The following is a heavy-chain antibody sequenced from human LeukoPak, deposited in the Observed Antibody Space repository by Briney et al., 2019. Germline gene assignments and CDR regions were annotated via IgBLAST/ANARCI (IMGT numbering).Heavy chain of an antibody. D-gene: IGHD2-15*01. CDR3: ASCGGSCYSRWFVP. Sequence: GGSLRLSCAASGFTFSSYAMHWVRQAPGKGLEWVAVISYDGSNKYYADSVKGRFTISRDNSKNTLYLQMNSLRAEDTAVYYCASCGGSCYSRWFVPWGQGTLVTVSS. CDR2: ISYDGSNK. J-gene: IGHJ5*02. CDR1: GFTFSSYA. V-gene: IGHV3-30-3*01.